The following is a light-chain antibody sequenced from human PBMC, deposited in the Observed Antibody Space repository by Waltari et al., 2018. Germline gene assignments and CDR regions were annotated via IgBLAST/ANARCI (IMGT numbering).Light chain of an antibody. CDR2: DVN. V-gene: IGLV2-14*03. Sequence: QSALTQPASVSGSPGQSITISCTGTSSDIGRYYYVSWYQHHPGKAPKLMIFDVNERPSVVSTRFSGSKSGNAASLTISGLQAEDEAHYYFSSYTTTSTYVFGTGTKVTVL. J-gene: IGLJ1*01. CDR1: SSDIGRYYY. CDR3: SSYTTTSTYV.